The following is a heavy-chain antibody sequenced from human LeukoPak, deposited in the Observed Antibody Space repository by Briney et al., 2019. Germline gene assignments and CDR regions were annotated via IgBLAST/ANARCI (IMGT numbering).Heavy chain of an antibody. V-gene: IGHV4-31*03. Sequence: PSETLSLTCTVSGGSIRSGTYYWSWIRQHPGKGLEWIGYIYYTGSTYYNPSLKSRVTISVDTSKNQFSLKLSSVSAADTAVYYCTSTTVAAGGKGDWFDPWGQGTLVTVSS. CDR3: TSTTVAAGGKGDWFDP. CDR2: IYYTGST. CDR1: GGSIRSGTYY. D-gene: IGHD6-13*01. J-gene: IGHJ5*02.